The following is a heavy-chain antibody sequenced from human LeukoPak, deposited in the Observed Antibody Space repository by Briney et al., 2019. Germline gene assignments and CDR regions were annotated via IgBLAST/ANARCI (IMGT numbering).Heavy chain of an antibody. CDR3: ARDGYYDILTGYYQYEYYFDY. CDR2: ISSSSSYI. J-gene: IGHJ4*02. V-gene: IGHV3-21*01. CDR1: GFTVSSNY. D-gene: IGHD3-9*01. Sequence: GGSLRLSCAASGFTVSSNYMSWVRQAPGKGLEWVSSISSSSSYIYYADSVKGRFTISRDNAKNSLYLQMNSLRAEDTAVYYCARDGYYDILTGYYQYEYYFDYWGQGTLVTVSS.